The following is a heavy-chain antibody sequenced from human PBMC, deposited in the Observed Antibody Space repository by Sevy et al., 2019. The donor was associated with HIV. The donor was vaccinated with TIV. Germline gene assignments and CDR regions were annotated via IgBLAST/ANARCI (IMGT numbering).Heavy chain of an antibody. Sequence: GGSLRLSCAASGFTFSSYGMHWVRQAPGKGLEWMSIISYDGSNKYYANSVKGRFTISRDNSKNTLYLHMNSLTTEDTAVYYCAKGLVYGASWYFDLWGRGTLVTVSS. D-gene: IGHD4-17*01. J-gene: IGHJ2*01. CDR1: GFTFSSYG. V-gene: IGHV3-30*18. CDR2: ISYDGSNK. CDR3: AKGLVYGASWYFDL.